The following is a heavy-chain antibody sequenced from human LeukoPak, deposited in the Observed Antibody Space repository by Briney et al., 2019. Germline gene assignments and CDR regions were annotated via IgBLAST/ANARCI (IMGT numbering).Heavy chain of an antibody. V-gene: IGHV3-21*01. CDR3: ARDSTPPYYYGAGPPDY. CDR2: ISSSSSYI. CDR1: GFTFSSYS. J-gene: IGHJ4*02. D-gene: IGHD3-10*01. Sequence: KPGGSLRLSCAASGFTFSSYSMNWVRQAPGKGLECVSSISSSSSYIFYADSVKGRFTISRDNAKNSLYLQMNNLRAEDTAVYYCARDSTPPYYYGAGPPDYWGQGTLVSVSS.